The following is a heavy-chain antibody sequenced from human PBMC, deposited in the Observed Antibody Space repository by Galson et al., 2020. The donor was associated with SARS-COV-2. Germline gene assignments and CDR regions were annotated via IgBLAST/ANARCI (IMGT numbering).Heavy chain of an antibody. Sequence: ETLSLTCTVPGGSISSYYWSWIRQPPGKGLEWIGYIYYSGSTNYNPSLKSLVTISVNTSKNQFPLKLSSVTAAATAGYYCASVECHYGCWRHGAFGIWGQGIMVTVSS. CDR3: ASVECHYGCWRHGAFGI. D-gene: IGHD3-3*01. CDR2: IYYSGST. V-gene: IGHV4-59*01. CDR1: GGSISSYY. J-gene: IGHJ3*02.